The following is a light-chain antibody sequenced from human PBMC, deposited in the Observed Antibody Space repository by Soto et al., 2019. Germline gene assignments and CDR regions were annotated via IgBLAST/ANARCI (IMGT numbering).Light chain of an antibody. Sequence: EIVLTQSPGTLSLFPGERATLSCRASQSLITRYLAWYQQKPGQAPRLLIYSASSRATGIPDRFSGSGTGTDFTLTISRLEPEDFAVYSCQQYGTSPTFGQGTRLEMK. CDR2: SAS. V-gene: IGKV3-20*01. CDR1: QSLITRY. J-gene: IGKJ5*01. CDR3: QQYGTSPT.